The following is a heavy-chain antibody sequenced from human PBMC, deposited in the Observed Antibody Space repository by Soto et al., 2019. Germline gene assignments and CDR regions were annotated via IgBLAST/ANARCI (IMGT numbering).Heavy chain of an antibody. V-gene: IGHV4-4*02. CDR2: SYHSGST. D-gene: IGHD3-16*01. CDR3: ATRFDGLGSYGY. CDR1: GGSISSNNW. J-gene: IGHJ4*02. Sequence: QVQLQESGPGLVKPSGTLSLTCAVSGGSISSNNWWTWVRQPPGKGLEWIGESYHSGSTNYIPSLKSRVTISVDKSKNQFSLKLTSVTAADTAVYYCATRFDGLGSYGYWGQGTLVTVSS.